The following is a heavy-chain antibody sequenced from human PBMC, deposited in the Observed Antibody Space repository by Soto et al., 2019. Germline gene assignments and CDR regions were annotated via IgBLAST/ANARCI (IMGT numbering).Heavy chain of an antibody. Sequence: GGSLRLSCAASGFTFSSFAMSWVRQAPGKGLEWVSSTSGSGGSTYYADSVKGRFTISRDNSKNTLYLQMNSLRAEDTAVYYRAKAPWLFLFDCWGQGTLVTVSS. CDR1: GFTFSSFA. CDR3: AKAPWLFLFDC. V-gene: IGHV3-23*01. D-gene: IGHD3-9*01. J-gene: IGHJ4*02. CDR2: TSGSGGST.